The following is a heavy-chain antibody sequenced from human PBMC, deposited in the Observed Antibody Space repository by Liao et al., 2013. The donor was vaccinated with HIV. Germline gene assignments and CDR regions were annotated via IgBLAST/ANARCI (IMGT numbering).Heavy chain of an antibody. V-gene: IGHV4-4*07. J-gene: IGHJ4*02. CDR2: IYTSGTT. CDR3: ARDNGFWSGYYSPLFDY. Sequence: QVQLQESGPGLVKPSQTLSLTCTVAGGSITGYYWSWIRQPAGKGLEWIGRIYTSGTTKYNPSLKSRVTISVDTPKNQFSLRLSSVTAADTAVYYCARDNGFWSGYYSPLFDYWGREPWSPSPQ. D-gene: IGHD3-3*01. CDR1: GGSITGYY.